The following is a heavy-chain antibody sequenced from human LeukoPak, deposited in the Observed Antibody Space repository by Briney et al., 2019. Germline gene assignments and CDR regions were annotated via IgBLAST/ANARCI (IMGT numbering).Heavy chain of an antibody. CDR3: ARRGFDP. Sequence: PGGSLRLSCAASGFTFSNYAMSWIRQPPGKGLEWIGEINHSGSTNYNPSLKSRVTISVDTSKNQFSLKLSSVTAADTAVYYCARRGFDPWGQGTLVTVSS. CDR1: GFTFSNYA. J-gene: IGHJ5*02. V-gene: IGHV4-34*01. CDR2: INHSGST.